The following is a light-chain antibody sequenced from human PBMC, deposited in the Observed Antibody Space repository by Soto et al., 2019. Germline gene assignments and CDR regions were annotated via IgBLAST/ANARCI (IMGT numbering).Light chain of an antibody. V-gene: IGKV3-15*01. CDR1: QSVSSN. Sequence: EIVMTQSPATLSVSPGERATLSCRASQSVSSNLAWYQQKPGQAPRLLIYGASTRATGIPARFSGSGSGTEFTLPISRLQSEDFAVYYCQQYNNWPLTFGGGTKVEIK. CDR3: QQYNNWPLT. CDR2: GAS. J-gene: IGKJ4*01.